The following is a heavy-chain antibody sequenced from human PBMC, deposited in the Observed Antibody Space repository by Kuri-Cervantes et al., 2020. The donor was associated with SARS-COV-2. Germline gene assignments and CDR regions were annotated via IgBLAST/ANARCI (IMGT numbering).Heavy chain of an antibody. CDR2: IYYSGST. D-gene: IGHD2-2*01. CDR3: ASGLGYCSSTSCYDMRFDP. J-gene: IGHJ5*02. Sequence: ESLKISCTVSGGSISSYYWSWIRQPPGKGLEWIGYIYYSGSTNYNPSLKSRVTISVDTSKNQFSLKLSSVTAADTAVYYCASGLGYCSSTSCYDMRFDPWGQGTLVTVSS. V-gene: IGHV4-59*08. CDR1: GGSISSYY.